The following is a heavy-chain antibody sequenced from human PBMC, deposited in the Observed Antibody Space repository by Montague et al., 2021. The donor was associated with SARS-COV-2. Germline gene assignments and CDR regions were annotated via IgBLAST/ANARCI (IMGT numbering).Heavy chain of an antibody. CDR1: GFTFSSYQ. J-gene: IGHJ4*02. Sequence: SPRLSCAASGFTFSSYQMNWVRQAPGKGLEWVSYISSSGSNKNDADSVKGRFTISRDNAKNSLYLQMNSLRAEDTAVYYCTRDPGIAEAGSWFDYWGQGTLVTVSS. CDR2: ISSSGSNK. CDR3: TRDPGIAEAGSWFDY. D-gene: IGHD6-19*01. V-gene: IGHV3-48*03.